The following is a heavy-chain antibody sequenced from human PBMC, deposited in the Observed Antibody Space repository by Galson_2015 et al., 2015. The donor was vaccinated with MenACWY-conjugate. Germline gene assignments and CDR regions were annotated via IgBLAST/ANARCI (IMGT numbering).Heavy chain of an antibody. D-gene: IGHD2-15*01. Sequence: SVKVSCKASGYTFTRYFIHWVRQAPGQGLEWMGILNPSAGSTTYAQKLQGRVTITRDTSTSTVSMELSSLRSADTAVYYCARYLTGDCSGGACSWGLGWFDPWGQGTLVTVSS. J-gene: IGHJ5*02. CDR2: LNPSAGST. CDR3: ARYLTGDCSGGACSWGLGWFDP. V-gene: IGHV1-46*01. CDR1: GYTFTRYF.